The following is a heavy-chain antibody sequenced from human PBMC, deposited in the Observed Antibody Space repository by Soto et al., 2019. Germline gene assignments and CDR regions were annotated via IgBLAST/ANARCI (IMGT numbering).Heavy chain of an antibody. CDR2: IYYSGST. V-gene: IGHV4-39*01. CDR1: GGSIISSSYY. D-gene: IGHD3-22*01. J-gene: IGHJ4*02. CDR3: ARTYYYDSSGTDY. Sequence: SETLSLTCTVSGGSIISSSYYWVWIRQPPGKGLEWIGSIYYSGSTYYNPSLKSRVTISVDTSKNQFSLKLSSVTAADTAVYYCARTYYYDSSGTDYWGQGTLVTVSS.